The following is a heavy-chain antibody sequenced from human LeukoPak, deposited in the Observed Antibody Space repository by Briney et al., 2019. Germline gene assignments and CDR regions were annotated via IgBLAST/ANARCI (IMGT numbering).Heavy chain of an antibody. CDR3: ARRSGYDLARALDY. D-gene: IGHD5-12*01. Sequence: SETLSLTCTVSGGSISSSSYYWGWIRQPPGKGLEWIGSIYYSGSTYYNPSLKSRVTISVDTSKNQFSLKLSSVTAAGTAVYYCARRSGYDLARALDYWGQGTLVTVSS. CDR1: GGSISSSSYY. V-gene: IGHV4-39*01. J-gene: IGHJ4*02. CDR2: IYYSGST.